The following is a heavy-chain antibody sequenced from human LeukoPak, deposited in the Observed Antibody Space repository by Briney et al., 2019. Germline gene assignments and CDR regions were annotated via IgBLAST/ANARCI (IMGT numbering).Heavy chain of an antibody. CDR1: GYTFTSYY. J-gene: IGHJ4*02. CDR3: ARDPPSGVYSSSWLDY. D-gene: IGHD6-13*01. CDR2: INPSGGST. V-gene: IGHV1-46*01. Sequence: ASVKVSCKASGYTFTSYYMHWVRQAPGQGLEWMGIINPSGGSTSYAQKFQGRVTMTRDTSTSTVYMELSSLRSEDTAVYYCARDPPSGVYSSSWLDYWGQGTLVTVSS.